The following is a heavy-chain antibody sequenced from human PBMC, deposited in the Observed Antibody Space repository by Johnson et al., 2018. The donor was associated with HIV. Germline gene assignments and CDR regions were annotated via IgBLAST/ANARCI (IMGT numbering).Heavy chain of an antibody. D-gene: IGHD5-24*01. CDR3: ARDEPYNLNAFDI. V-gene: IGHV3-30-3*01. CDR2: ISYDGSNK. J-gene: IGHJ3*02. CDR1: GFTFDNYA. Sequence: QVQLVESGGGLVQPGRSLRLSCAASGFTFDNYAMHWVRQAPGKGLEWVAVISYDGSNKYYADSLKGRFTISRDNSKNTLYLQMNSLRAEDTAVYYCARDEPYNLNAFDIWGQGTMVTVSS.